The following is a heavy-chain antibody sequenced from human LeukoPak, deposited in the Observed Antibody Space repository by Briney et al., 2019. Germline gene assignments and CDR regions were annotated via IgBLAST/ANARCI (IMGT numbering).Heavy chain of an antibody. D-gene: IGHD7-27*01. CDR3: ARDGDVELAFDY. J-gene: IGHJ4*02. CDR2: IYYSGST. CDR1: GGSISSHY. V-gene: IGHV4-59*11. Sequence: SETLSLTCTVSGGSISSHYWSWIRQPPGKGLEWIGYIYYSGSTNYNPSLKSRVTISVDTSKNQFSLKLSSVTAADTAVYHCARDGDVELAFDYWGQGTLVTVSS.